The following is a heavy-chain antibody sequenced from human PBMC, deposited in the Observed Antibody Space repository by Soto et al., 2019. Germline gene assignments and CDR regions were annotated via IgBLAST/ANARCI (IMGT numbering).Heavy chain of an antibody. J-gene: IGHJ4*02. Sequence: ASVKVSCKASGYTFTGYYMHWVRQAPGQGLEWMGWINPNSGGTNYAQKSQGRVTMTRDTSISTAYMELSRLRSDDTAVYYCARDPRYFDWLFLPPFDYWGQGTLVTVSS. D-gene: IGHD3-9*01. CDR2: INPNSGGT. CDR3: ARDPRYFDWLFLPPFDY. V-gene: IGHV1-2*02. CDR1: GYTFTGYY.